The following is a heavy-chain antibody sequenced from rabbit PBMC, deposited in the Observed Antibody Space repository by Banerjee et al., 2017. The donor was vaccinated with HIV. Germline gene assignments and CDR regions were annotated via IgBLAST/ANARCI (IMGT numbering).Heavy chain of an antibody. CDR1: GFDLSSYYY. D-gene: IGHD2-1*01. Sequence: QEQLVESGGGLVQPEGSLTLTCKASGFDLSSYYYMCWVRQAPGKGLELIACIYTSSGYTYYASWAKGRFTISKTSSTTVTLQMTSLTAADTATYFCAREYYDVDYAFNLRGQGTLVTVS. CDR2: IYTSSGYT. V-gene: IGHV1S45*01. CDR3: AREYYDVDYAFNL. J-gene: IGHJ4*01.